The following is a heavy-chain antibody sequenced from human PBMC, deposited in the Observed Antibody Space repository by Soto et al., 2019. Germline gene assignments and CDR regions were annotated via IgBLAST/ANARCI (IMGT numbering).Heavy chain of an antibody. CDR1: GDSVSNSGYY. CDR2: VSFSGSK. J-gene: IGHJ4*02. V-gene: IGHV4-39*02. Sequence: SETLSLTCTVSGDSVSNSGYYWGWIRQSPGKRLEWIGSVSFSGSKYYNPSLRSRVTFSVDTSKTLISLKLRSVTAADTAVYYCARDAIRGSAAMKTYWGPGTLVTVSS. CDR3: ARDAIRGSAAMKTY.